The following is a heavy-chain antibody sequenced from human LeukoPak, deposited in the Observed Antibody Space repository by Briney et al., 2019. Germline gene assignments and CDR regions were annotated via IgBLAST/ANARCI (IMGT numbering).Heavy chain of an antibody. CDR2: IKQDGSEK. J-gene: IGHJ4*02. D-gene: IGHD3-10*01. CDR1: GFTFSTYR. Sequence: GGSLRLSCAASGFTFSTYRMSWVRQAPGKGLEWVANIKQDGSEKHYVDSVKGRFTISRDNAKNSLYLQMSSLRAEDTAEYFCARRASYYGSGNYYDYWGQGTLVTVSS. V-gene: IGHV3-7*01. CDR3: ARRASYYGSGNYYDY.